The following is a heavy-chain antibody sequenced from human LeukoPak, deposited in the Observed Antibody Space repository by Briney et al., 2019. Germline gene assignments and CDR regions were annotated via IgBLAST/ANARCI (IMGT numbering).Heavy chain of an antibody. CDR1: GFTFSSYW. J-gene: IGHJ5*02. Sequence: PGGSLRLSCAASGFTFSSYWMHWVRQAPGKGLVWVSHINTDGSTTNYADSVKGRFTISRDNAKNTLYLQMNSLRAEDTAVYYCARDLMTTNWFDPWGQGTLVTVSS. CDR2: INTDGSTT. CDR3: ARDLMTTNWFDP. V-gene: IGHV3-74*01. D-gene: IGHD4-11*01.